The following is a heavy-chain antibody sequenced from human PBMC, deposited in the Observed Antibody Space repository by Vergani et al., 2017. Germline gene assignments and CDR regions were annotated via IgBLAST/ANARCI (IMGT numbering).Heavy chain of an antibody. Sequence: EVQLVESGGGLVQPGGSLRLSCAASGFTFSSYEMNWVRQAPGKGLERVLYISSSGSTIYYADSVKCRFTISRDNAKNSLYLQMNSLRAEDTAVYYCARGLRYFDWLLYGNYYYYGMDVWGQGTTVTVSS. CDR2: ISSSGSTI. CDR1: GFTFSSYE. D-gene: IGHD3-9*01. J-gene: IGHJ6*02. V-gene: IGHV3-48*03. CDR3: ARGLRYFDWLLYGNYYYYGMDV.